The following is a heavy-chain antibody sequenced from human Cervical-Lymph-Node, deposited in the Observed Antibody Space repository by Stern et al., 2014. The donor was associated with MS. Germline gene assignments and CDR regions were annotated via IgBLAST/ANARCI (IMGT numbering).Heavy chain of an antibody. Sequence: QVQLVESGAEVKTSGASVKVSCKPSLLVFSGHYIHWMRQAPGHGLEWMGWIHPNSGGTKYAHKFQGRVTMSSEKAIRTSYLELKSLGSDDTAVFFCARSLAKTGLQEVAVPSNAMDVWGQGTTVTVSS. CDR1: LLVFSGHY. V-gene: IGHV1-2*07. J-gene: IGHJ6*02. CDR2: IHPNSGGT. CDR3: ARSLAKTGLQEVAVPSNAMDV. D-gene: IGHD5-12*01.